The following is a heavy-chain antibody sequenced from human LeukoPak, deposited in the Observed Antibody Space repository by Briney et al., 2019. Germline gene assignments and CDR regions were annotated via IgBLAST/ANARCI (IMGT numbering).Heavy chain of an antibody. CDR2: IIPICGTA. J-gene: IGHJ4*02. CDR3: ARDGYYDSSGYYLF. CDR1: GGTFNSYA. Sequence: GASVKVSCKGSGGTFNSYAISWVGQAPGQGVEGMGGIIPICGTANYAQKFQGRVTITTDESTSTAYMELSSLRSEDTAVYYCARDGYYDSSGYYLFWGQGTLVTVSS. V-gene: IGHV1-69*05. D-gene: IGHD3-22*01.